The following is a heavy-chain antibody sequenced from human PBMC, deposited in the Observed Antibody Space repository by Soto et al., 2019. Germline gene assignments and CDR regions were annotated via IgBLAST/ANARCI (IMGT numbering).Heavy chain of an antibody. CDR3: LVNGVLTYGALRY. CDR1: GYPFITYD. D-gene: IGHD4-17*01. Sequence: QAQLVQSGAEVKEPGASVKISCKASGYPFITYDVNWVRQATGQGLEWMGWMNCKSGDTGFAPKFQGRVIMTRVTSINTAYMELSNLRSAATAAYYSLVNGVLTYGALRYWRQGTVVSVSS. CDR2: MNCKSGDT. V-gene: IGHV1-8*01. J-gene: IGHJ4*02.